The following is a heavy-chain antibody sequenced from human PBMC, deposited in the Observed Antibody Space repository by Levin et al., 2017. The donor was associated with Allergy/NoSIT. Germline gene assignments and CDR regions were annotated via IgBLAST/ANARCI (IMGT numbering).Heavy chain of an antibody. CDR2: ISWNSGSI. CDR3: AKDSIPSGSGYYYVREGFDY. Sequence: GGSLRLSCAASGFTFDDYAMHWVRQAPGKGLEWVSGISWNSGSIGYADSVKGRFTISRDNAKNSLYLQMNSLRAEDTALYYCAKDSIPSGSGYYYVREGFDYWGQGTLVTVSS. V-gene: IGHV3-9*01. CDR1: GFTFDDYA. J-gene: IGHJ4*02. D-gene: IGHD3-22*01.